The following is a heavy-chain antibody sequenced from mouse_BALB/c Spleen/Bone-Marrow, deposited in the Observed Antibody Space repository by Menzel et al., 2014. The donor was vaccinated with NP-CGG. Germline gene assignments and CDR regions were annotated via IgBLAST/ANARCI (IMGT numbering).Heavy chain of an antibody. J-gene: IGHJ1*01. CDR1: GFDFSRRW. V-gene: IGHV4-1*02. CDR2: INPDSSTI. D-gene: IGHD2-3*01. CDR3: ALLGYCGYFDV. Sequence: EVQRVESGGGLVQPGGSLKLSCAASGFDFSRRWMSWVRQAPGKGLEWIGEINPDSSTINYPPSLKDKFIISRDNAKHTLFLQMSKVRSEDTALYYCALLGYCGYFDVWGAGTTVTVSS.